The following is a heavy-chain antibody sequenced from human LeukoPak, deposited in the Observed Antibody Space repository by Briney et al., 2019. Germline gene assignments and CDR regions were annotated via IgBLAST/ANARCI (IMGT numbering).Heavy chain of an antibody. CDR2: ISSNEDT. J-gene: IGHJ2*01. Sequence: PSETLSLTCTVSGGSISTYYWSWIRQPPGKGLQWIGYISSNEDTDYNPSLESRVTISVDTSRNQFSLRLSSVTAADTAVYYCARRDRGIGASWFFDLWGRGALVTISS. CDR1: GGSISTYY. V-gene: IGHV4-59*08. CDR3: ARRDRGIGASWFFDL. D-gene: IGHD3-10*01.